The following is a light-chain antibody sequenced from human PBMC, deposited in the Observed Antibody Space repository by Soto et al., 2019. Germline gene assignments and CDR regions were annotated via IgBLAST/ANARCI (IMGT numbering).Light chain of an antibody. J-gene: IGKJ1*01. V-gene: IGKV3-20*01. CDR3: QHYHNSPLT. CDR1: QSVRNSY. Sequence: EIVLTQSPGTLSLSPGERATLSCRASQSVRNSYLAWYQQRPGQAPRLLIYAASSRATVIPDRFSGSGSGTDFTLAISRLEHEVFAVYFCQHYHNSPLTFGQGTKVEIK. CDR2: AAS.